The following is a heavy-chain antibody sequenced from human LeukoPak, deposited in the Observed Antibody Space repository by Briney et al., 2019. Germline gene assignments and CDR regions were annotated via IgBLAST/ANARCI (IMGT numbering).Heavy chain of an antibody. CDR1: DTTLNSYD. CDR3: ARRGYFDL. V-gene: IGHV4-4*09. J-gene: IGHJ2*01. CDR2: IYTSGST. Sequence: PSDTLHLTPTVSDTTLNSYDWSRSVQPPGKGLEGNGYIYTSGSTNYNPSLKSRVTISVATSKNQFSLKLSSVTAADTAVYYCARRGYFDLWGRGTLVTVSS.